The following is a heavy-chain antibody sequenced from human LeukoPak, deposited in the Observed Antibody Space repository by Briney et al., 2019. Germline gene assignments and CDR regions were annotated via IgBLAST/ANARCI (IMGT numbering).Heavy chain of an antibody. CDR2: IYYSGST. J-gene: IGHJ4*02. D-gene: IGHD4-4*01. CDR1: GGSISSGGYY. Sequence: SETLSLTCTVSGGSISSGGYYWSWIRQHPGKGLEWIGYIYYSGSTYYNPSLKSRVTISVDTSKNQFSLKLGSVTAADTAVYYCAREVRAVDYSNYVDYWGQGTLVTVSS. V-gene: IGHV4-31*03. CDR3: AREVRAVDYSNYVDY.